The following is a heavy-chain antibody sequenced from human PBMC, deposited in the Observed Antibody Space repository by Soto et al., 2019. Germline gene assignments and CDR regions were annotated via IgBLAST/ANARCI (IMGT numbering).Heavy chain of an antibody. J-gene: IGHJ4*02. Sequence: QVQLVESGGGVVQPGRSLRLSCSASGFTFSDFEMYWVRQAPGKGLDWVSFISYDGSNQYYAGSVKGRFTVSRDNSKNTPFLLMPSLRPEDTAGYFSARRTGPAPRFDYWGQGTLVTVSS. D-gene: IGHD1-1*01. CDR2: ISYDGSNQ. CDR1: GFTFSDFE. CDR3: ARRTGPAPRFDY. V-gene: IGHV3-30-3*01.